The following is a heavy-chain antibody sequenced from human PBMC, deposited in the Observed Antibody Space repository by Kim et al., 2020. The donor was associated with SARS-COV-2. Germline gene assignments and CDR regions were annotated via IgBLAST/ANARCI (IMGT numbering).Heavy chain of an antibody. V-gene: IGHV3-53*01. D-gene: IGHD3-10*01. J-gene: IGHJ4*02. CDR2: IYSGGST. Sequence: GGSLRLSCAASGFTVSSNYMSWVRQAPGKGLEWVSVIYSGGSTYYADSVKGRFTISRDNSKNTVYLQMNSLRAEDTAVYYCARDELDTSGNYFGIVYWGQGTLVTVSS. CDR1: GFTVSSNY. CDR3: ARDELDTSGNYFGIVY.